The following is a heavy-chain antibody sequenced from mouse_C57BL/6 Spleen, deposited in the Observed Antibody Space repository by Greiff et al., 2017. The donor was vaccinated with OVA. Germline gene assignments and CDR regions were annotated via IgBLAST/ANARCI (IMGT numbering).Heavy chain of an antibody. J-gene: IGHJ4*01. CDR3: ARRSIYYGYDDYAMDY. Sequence: EVQLVESGGDLVKPGGSLKLSCAASGFTFSSYGLSWVRQTPDKRLEWVATISSGGSYTYYPVSVLGGFPLSRANAKNTLYLQMSSLKSEDTAMYYCARRSIYYGYDDYAMDYWGQGTSVTVSS. D-gene: IGHD2-2*01. CDR1: GFTFSSYG. CDR2: ISSGGSYT. V-gene: IGHV5-6*01.